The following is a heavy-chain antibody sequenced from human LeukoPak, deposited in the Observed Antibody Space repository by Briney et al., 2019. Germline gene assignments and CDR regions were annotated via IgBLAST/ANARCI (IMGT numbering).Heavy chain of an antibody. CDR1: GGFISSYY. CDR2: IYYNGST. Sequence: SETLSLTCTVSGGFISSYYWSWIRQPPAKGLEGVGDIYYNGSTNYNPSLKSRVTISVDESNNQCSLELSSVTAADTAVSYLSRRSPLTWQYGVYWGQGTLVTVSS. J-gene: IGHJ4*02. D-gene: IGHD1-14*01. V-gene: IGHV4-59*08. CDR3: SRRSPLTWQYGVY.